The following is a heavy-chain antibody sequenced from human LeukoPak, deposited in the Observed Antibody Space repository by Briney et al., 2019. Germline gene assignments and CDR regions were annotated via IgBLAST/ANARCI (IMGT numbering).Heavy chain of an antibody. CDR1: GGSISSSSYY. CDR3: ARHQYCSSTSCYNLEWLTLDY. V-gene: IGHV4-39*01. CDR2: IYYSGST. D-gene: IGHD2-2*02. Sequence: SETLSLTCTVSGGSISSSSYYWGWIRQPPGKGLEWIGSIYYSGSTYYNPSLKSRVTISVDTSKNQFSLKLSSVTAADTAVYYCARHQYCSSTSCYNLEWLTLDYWGQGTLVTVSS. J-gene: IGHJ4*02.